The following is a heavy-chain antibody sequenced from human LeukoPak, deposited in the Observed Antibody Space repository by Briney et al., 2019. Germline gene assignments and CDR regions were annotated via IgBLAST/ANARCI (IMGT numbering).Heavy chain of an antibody. J-gene: IGHJ4*02. CDR1: GFNFSDYY. CDR2: ISPNDVNR. D-gene: IGHD3-10*01. CDR3: AGSGSPGDY. Sequence: GGSLRLSCVGSGFNFSDYYMSWIRQAPGKGLEWISYISPNDVNRYYVDAVKGRFTVSRDNAKNSLFLQMKSLRVEDTAVYYCAGSGSPGDYWGQGNLVTVSS. V-gene: IGHV3-11*01.